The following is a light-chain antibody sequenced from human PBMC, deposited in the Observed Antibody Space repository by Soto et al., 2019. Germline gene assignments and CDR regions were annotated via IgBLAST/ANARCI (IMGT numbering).Light chain of an antibody. J-gene: IGKJ2*01. CDR3: QQGYNAPPYS. V-gene: IGKV1-39*01. Sequence: DIQMTQSPSSLSASVGDRVTITCRASQSISSYLNWYQQKPGKAPKLLIYAASSLQSGVPSRFSGSGSGTDFTLTISSLQPEDFATYYCQQGYNAPPYSFGQGTKLEIK. CDR2: AAS. CDR1: QSISSY.